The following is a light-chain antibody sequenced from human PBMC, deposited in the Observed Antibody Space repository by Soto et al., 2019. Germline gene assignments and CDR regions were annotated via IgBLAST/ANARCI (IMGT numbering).Light chain of an antibody. V-gene: IGKV1-5*03. J-gene: IGKJ5*01. CDR2: KAS. CDR3: QQYNSYPLT. CDR1: QSISSW. Sequence: DIQMTQSPSTLSASVGDRVTITCRASQSISSWLAWYQQKPGKAPKLLLYKASSLESGVQSRFSGSGSGTEFTPTSRSLHPDDFATYYCQQYNSYPLTFGQGTRLEIK.